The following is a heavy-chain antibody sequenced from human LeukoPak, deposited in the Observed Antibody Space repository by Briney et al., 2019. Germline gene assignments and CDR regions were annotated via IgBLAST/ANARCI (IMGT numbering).Heavy chain of an antibody. J-gene: IGHJ4*02. CDR3: ARGKTGDEFDY. V-gene: IGHV6-1*01. CDR2: TYYRSKWYN. CDR1: GDSLSSNSAT. D-gene: IGHD7-27*01. Sequence: SQTLSLTCAISGDSLSSNSATWNWLRQSPSRGLEWLGRTYYRSKWYNDYAVSVKSRITIYPDTSKNQFSLQLNSVTPEDTAVYYCARGKTGDEFDYWGQGTLVTVSS.